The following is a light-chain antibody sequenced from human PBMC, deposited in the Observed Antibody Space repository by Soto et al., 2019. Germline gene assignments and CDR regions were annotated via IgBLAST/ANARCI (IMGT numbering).Light chain of an antibody. CDR3: QQYGSSPYT. CDR2: GAS. J-gene: IGKJ2*01. V-gene: IGKV3-20*01. Sequence: EIVLTQSPGTLSLSPGERATISCRASQSVSSSYLAWYQQKPGQAPRLIIYGASDRATGIPDRFSGSGSGTDFSLPISRLEPEDFAVYYCQQYGSSPYTFGQGTKLEIK. CDR1: QSVSSSY.